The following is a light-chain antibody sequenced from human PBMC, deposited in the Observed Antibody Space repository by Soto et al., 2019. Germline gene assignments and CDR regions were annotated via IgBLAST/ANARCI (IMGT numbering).Light chain of an antibody. CDR2: SNN. Sequence: QSVLTQPPSASGTPVRRVTISCSGTSSNIGTNTVNWYQQLPGTAPKLLMYSNNQRPSGVPDRFSGSKSGTSASLAISGLQSEDEADYHCAAWDDSLNGYVFGTGTRSPS. CDR3: AAWDDSLNGYV. CDR1: SSNIGTNT. J-gene: IGLJ1*01. V-gene: IGLV1-44*01.